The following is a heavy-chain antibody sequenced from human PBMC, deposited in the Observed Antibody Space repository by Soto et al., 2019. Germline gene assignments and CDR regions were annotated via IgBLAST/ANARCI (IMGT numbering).Heavy chain of an antibody. J-gene: IGHJ4*02. Sequence: QVQLVQSGAEVKKPGASVKVSCKASGYTFTSYGISWVRQAPGQGLEWMGWISAYNGNTNYAQKLQGRVTMTTDTSTCTAYRELRSLRSDNTAVYYCARDSRVVVTAILFDYWGQGTLVTVSS. D-gene: IGHD2-21*02. CDR3: ARDSRVVVTAILFDY. CDR1: GYTFTSYG. V-gene: IGHV1-18*01. CDR2: ISAYNGNT.